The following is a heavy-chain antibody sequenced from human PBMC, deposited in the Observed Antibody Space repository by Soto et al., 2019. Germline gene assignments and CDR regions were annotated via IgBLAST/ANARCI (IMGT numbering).Heavy chain of an antibody. Sequence: QVQLVHSGAEVKKPGSSVKVSCKASGGTFSSYTISWVRQAPGQGLEWMGRIIPILGIANYAQKFQSRVTITADKSTSTAYMELSSLRSEDTAVYYCARVGCSGGSCYSNWFDPWGQGTLVTVSS. D-gene: IGHD2-15*01. CDR3: ARVGCSGGSCYSNWFDP. V-gene: IGHV1-69*02. CDR1: GGTFSSYT. CDR2: IIPILGIA. J-gene: IGHJ5*02.